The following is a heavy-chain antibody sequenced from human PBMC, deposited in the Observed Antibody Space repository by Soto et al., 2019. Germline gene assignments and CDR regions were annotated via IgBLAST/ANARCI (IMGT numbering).Heavy chain of an antibody. J-gene: IGHJ5*02. CDR1: GFTFSSYA. CDR2: INSAGST. CDR3: ARLSWPNYNWFDP. Sequence: GGSLRLSCAASGFTFSSYAMSWVRQVPGKGLEWVSTINSAGSTFYADSVKGRFTISADKSISTAYLQWSSLKASDTAMYYCARLSWPNYNWFDPWGQGTLVTVSS. D-gene: IGHD6-13*01. V-gene: IGHV3-23*01.